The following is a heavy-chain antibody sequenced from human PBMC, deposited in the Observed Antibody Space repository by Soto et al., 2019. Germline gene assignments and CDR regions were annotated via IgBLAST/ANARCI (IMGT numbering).Heavy chain of an antibody. V-gene: IGHV3-49*04. CDR3: AADLITMVRGVSYYGMDV. CDR1: GFTFGDYA. Sequence: SLRLSCTASGFTFGDYAMSGVRQAPGKGLEWVGFIRSKAYGGTTEYAASVKGRFTISRDDSKSIAYLQMNSLKTEDTAVYYCAADLITMVRGVSYYGMDVWGQGTTVTVSS. D-gene: IGHD3-10*01. J-gene: IGHJ6*02. CDR2: IRSKAYGGTT.